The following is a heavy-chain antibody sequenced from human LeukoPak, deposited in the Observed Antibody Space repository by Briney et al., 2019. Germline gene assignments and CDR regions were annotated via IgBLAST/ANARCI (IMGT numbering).Heavy chain of an antibody. J-gene: IGHJ6*03. Sequence: PGGSLRLSCAASGFPFSNFAMSWVRQAPGKGLEWVSTISGGGDNTYFADSVKGRFTISRDNSKNTLFLQMVSPRAEDTAVYYCAKFEGALLGNYYMDVWGKGTTVTVSS. V-gene: IGHV3-23*01. CDR1: GFPFSNFA. CDR2: ISGGGDNT. CDR3: AKFEGALLGNYYMDV.